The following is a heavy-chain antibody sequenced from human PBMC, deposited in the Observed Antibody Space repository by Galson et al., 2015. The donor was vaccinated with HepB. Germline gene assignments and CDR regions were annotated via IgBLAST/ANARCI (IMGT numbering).Heavy chain of an antibody. CDR2: INWNGGST. D-gene: IGHD4-17*01. CDR3: ARDPVDYGDFLDYYYGMDV. V-gene: IGHV3-20*04. J-gene: IGHJ6*02. CDR1: GFTFDDYG. Sequence: LRLSCAASGFTFDDYGMSWVRQAPGKGLEWVSGINWNGGSTGYADSVKGRFTISRDNAKNSLYLQMNSLRAEDTAVYYCARDPVDYGDFLDYYYGMDVWGQGTTVTVSS.